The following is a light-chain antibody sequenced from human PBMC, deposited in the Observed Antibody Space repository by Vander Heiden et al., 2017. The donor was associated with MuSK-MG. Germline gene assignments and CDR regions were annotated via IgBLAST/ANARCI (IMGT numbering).Light chain of an antibody. J-gene: IGKJ1*01. CDR2: KAS. Sequence: DIQMTQSPSTLSASVGDRVTITCRASQSISNWLDWYQQKPGKAPILLIYKASSLESGVPSRFSGSGSGTEFTLTISSLQPDDFATYYCQQYNSFWTFGQGTKVEIK. V-gene: IGKV1-5*03. CDR1: QSISNW. CDR3: QQYNSFWT.